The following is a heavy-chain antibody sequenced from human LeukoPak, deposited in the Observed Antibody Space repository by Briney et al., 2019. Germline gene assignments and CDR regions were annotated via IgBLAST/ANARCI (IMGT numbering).Heavy chain of an antibody. D-gene: IGHD6-13*01. Sequence: GESLKISCKGSGYSFSSHWIGWVRQMPGKGLEWMGIIYPGDSDTRYSPTFQGQVTISADKSISTAYLQWSSLKASDTAMYYCASPGIAAAGTGLMYAFDIWGQGTMVTVSS. CDR2: IYPGDSDT. V-gene: IGHV5-51*01. CDR1: GYSFSSHW. CDR3: ASPGIAAAGTGLMYAFDI. J-gene: IGHJ3*02.